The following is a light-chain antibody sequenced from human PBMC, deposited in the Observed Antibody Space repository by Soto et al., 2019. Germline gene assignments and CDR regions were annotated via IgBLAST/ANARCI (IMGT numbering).Light chain of an antibody. CDR3: QQRSNWPPIIT. Sequence: EITLTQSPATLSLSPGERASLFCRASQSVTTYLAWYQQKPGQPPRLLIYDSSTRAIGITARFSGGGSGTDFTLTISSLEPEDFGVYYCQQRSNWPPIITFGPGTKVDL. CDR2: DSS. CDR1: QSVTTY. V-gene: IGKV3-11*01. J-gene: IGKJ3*01.